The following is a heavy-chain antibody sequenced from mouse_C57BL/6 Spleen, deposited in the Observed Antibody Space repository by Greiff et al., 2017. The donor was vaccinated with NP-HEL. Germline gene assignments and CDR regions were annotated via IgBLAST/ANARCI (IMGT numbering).Heavy chain of an antibody. J-gene: IGHJ2*01. CDR3: ARVYYYGSSSYFDY. CDR2: INYDGSST. D-gene: IGHD1-1*01. V-gene: IGHV5-16*01. CDR1: GFTFSDYY. Sequence: EVKLVESEGGLVQPGSSMKLSCTASGFTFSDYYMAWVRQVPEKGLEWVANINYDGSSTYYLDSLKSRFIISRDNAKNILYLQMSSLKSEDTATYYCARVYYYGSSSYFDYWGQGTTLTVSS.